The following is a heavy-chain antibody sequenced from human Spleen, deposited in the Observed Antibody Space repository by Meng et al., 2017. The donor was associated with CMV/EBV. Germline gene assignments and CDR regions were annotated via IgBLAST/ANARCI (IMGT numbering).Heavy chain of an antibody. D-gene: IGHD3-3*01. J-gene: IGHJ6*02. CDR3: ARDFWQQGYYFGMDV. CDR1: GFTVSSNY. Sequence: GESLKISCAASGFTVSSNYMNWVRQAPGKGLEWVSIIYNSGSTYYADSVKGRFTISIDNSKKKLYIQMNSLRAEDTAVYYCARDFWQQGYYFGMDVWGQGTTVTVSS. CDR2: IYNSGST. V-gene: IGHV3-53*01.